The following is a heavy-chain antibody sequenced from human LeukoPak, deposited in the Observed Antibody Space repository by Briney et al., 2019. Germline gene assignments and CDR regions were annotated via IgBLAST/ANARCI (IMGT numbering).Heavy chain of an antibody. Sequence: SETLSLTCSVSGGSMRSSYWNWIRESPVKGLEWLGYIYYSGSSKYNPSLNSRVTISIDTTKNQFSLTLASVTPADTAVYYCARGDFDSSGGNYYDFWGQGTLVAVSA. J-gene: IGHJ4*02. CDR2: IYYSGSS. V-gene: IGHV4-59*01. CDR3: ARGDFDSSGGNYYDF. D-gene: IGHD3-9*01. CDR1: GGSMRSSY.